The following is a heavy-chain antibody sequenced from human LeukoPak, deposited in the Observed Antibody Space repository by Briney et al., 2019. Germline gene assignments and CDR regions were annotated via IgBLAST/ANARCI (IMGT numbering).Heavy chain of an antibody. Sequence: GGTLRLSCAASGFTFSSHGMNWVRQAPGKGLEWVAFIRYDGSNKYYADSVKGRFTISRDNAKNSLYLQMNSLRAEDTAVYYCARDPYDYVWGSYDDYWGQGTLVTVSS. CDR2: IRYDGSNK. V-gene: IGHV3-30*02. CDR3: ARDPYDYVWGSYDDY. D-gene: IGHD3-16*01. CDR1: GFTFSSHG. J-gene: IGHJ4*02.